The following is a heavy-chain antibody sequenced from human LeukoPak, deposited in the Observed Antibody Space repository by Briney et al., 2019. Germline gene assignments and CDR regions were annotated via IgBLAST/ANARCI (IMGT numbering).Heavy chain of an antibody. CDR3: ARAAIKNYDFWSGYHERNKNYYYMDV. CDR2: ISSSSSYI. J-gene: IGHJ6*03. CDR1: GFTFSSYS. Sequence: PGGSLRLSCAASGFTFSSYSMNWVRQAPGKGLEWVSSISSSSSYIYYADSVKGRFTISRDNAKNSLYLQMNSLRAEDTAVYYCARAAIKNYDFWSGYHERNKNYYYMDVWGKGTTVTVSS. D-gene: IGHD3-3*01. V-gene: IGHV3-21*01.